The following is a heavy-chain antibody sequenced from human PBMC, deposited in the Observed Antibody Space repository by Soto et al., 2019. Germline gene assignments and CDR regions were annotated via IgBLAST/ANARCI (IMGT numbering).Heavy chain of an antibody. CDR2: INPNSGGT. V-gene: IGHV1-2*02. J-gene: IGHJ4*02. Sequence: ASVKVFCKASGYTFSGFYMHWVRQAPGQGLEWMGWINPNSGGTKSAEKFQGRVTMTRDTSISTAYMELSRLTSDDTAVYYCASAAVTGTAGLDYWGLGTLVTVSS. CDR3: ASAAVTGTAGLDY. D-gene: IGHD6-19*01. CDR1: GYTFSGFY.